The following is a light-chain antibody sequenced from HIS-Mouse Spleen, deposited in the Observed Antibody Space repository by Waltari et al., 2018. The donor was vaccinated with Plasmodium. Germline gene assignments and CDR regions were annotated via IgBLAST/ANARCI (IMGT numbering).Light chain of an antibody. CDR3: MQGTHWPPT. J-gene: IGKJ1*01. Sequence: DVVMTQSPLSLPVTLGQPASISCRSSQSLVHSDGNTYLNWFQQRPGQSPRRLIYKVSNRDSGVPDRFGGSGLGTDFTLKISRVEVEDVGVYYCMQGTHWPPTFGQGTKVEIK. V-gene: IGKV2-30*02. CDR2: KVS. CDR1: QSLVHSDGNTY.